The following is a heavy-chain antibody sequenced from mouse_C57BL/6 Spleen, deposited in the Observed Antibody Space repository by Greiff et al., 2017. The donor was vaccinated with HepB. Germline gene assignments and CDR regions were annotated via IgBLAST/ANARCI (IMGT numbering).Heavy chain of an antibody. CDR3: ARYNRGYFDV. V-gene: IGHV1-76*01. J-gene: IGHJ1*03. D-gene: IGHD1-3*01. CDR1: GYTFTDYY. CDR2: IYPGSGNT. Sequence: VQLQQSGAELVRPGASVKLSCKASGYTFTDYYINWVKQRPGQGLEWIARIYPGSGNTYYNEKFKGKATLTAEKSSSTAYMQLSSLTSEDSAVYFCARYNRGYFDVWGTGTTVTVSS.